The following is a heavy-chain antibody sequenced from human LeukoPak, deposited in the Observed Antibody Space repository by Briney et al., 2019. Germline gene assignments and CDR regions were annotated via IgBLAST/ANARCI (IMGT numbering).Heavy chain of an antibody. D-gene: IGHD3-16*01. Sequence: GGSLRLSCAASRFTFSSFWIYWVRHAPGTGLVWVSRIKSDGSETLYADSVKGRFTISRDNAKNTLYLQMNSLRAEDTAVYYCARVRMGDDFNPFDYWGQGTLVTVSS. CDR2: IKSDGSET. J-gene: IGHJ4*02. V-gene: IGHV3-74*01. CDR3: ARVRMGDDFNPFDY. CDR1: RFTFSSFW.